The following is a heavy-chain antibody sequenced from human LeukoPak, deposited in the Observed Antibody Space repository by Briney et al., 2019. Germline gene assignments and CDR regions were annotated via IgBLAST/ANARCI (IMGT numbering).Heavy chain of an antibody. D-gene: IGHD6-6*01. CDR3: GRDALVGYFSYYYMDV. Sequence: SETLSLTRTVSGGSISSHYWTWVRQSPVKGLEWIGDISNSGSTSYNPSLKSRVTISMDTSKNQFSLKLSSVTAADTAVYYCGRDALVGYFSYYYMDVWGKGTTVTVSS. J-gene: IGHJ6*03. CDR1: GGSISSHY. V-gene: IGHV4-59*11. CDR2: ISNSGST.